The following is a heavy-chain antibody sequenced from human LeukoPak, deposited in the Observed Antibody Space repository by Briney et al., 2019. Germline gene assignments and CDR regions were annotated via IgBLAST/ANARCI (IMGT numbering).Heavy chain of an antibody. V-gene: IGHV3-30-3*01. CDR3: ARDMVRGVIIDLPDY. CDR2: ISYDGSNK. Sequence: PGGSLRLSSAASGFTFSSYAMHWVRQAPGKGLEWVAVISYDGSNKYYADSVKGRFTISRDNSKNTLYLQMNSLRAEDTAVYYCARDMVRGVIIDLPDYWGQGTLVTVSS. D-gene: IGHD3-10*01. CDR1: GFTFSSYA. J-gene: IGHJ4*02.